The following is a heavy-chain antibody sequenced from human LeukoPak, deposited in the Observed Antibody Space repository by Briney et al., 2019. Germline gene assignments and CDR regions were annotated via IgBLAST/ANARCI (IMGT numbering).Heavy chain of an antibody. Sequence: ASVKVSCKASGYTFTSYAMHWVRQAPGQRLEWMGWINAGNGNTKYSQKFQGRVTITRDTSASTAYMELSSLRPEDTAVYYCAVHTIFGRTWFDPWGQGTLVTVSS. V-gene: IGHV1-3*01. CDR2: INAGNGNT. J-gene: IGHJ5*02. D-gene: IGHD3-3*01. CDR1: GYTFTSYA. CDR3: AVHTIFGRTWFDP.